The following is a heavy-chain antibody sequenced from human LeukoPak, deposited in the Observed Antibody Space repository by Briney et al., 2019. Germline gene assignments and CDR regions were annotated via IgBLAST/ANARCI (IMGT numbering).Heavy chain of an antibody. Sequence: HPGRSLRLSCEASGLNFGRYGMHWVRQAPGKGLEWVAAIWYDGSNENYVDSVRGRFGISRDNSKKTLYLQMTRLRDDDTAVYYCATAYGDYFASGGQGTLVTVAS. CDR1: GLNFGRYG. D-gene: IGHD4-17*01. J-gene: IGHJ4*02. CDR2: IWYDGSNE. CDR3: ATAYGDYFAS. V-gene: IGHV3-33*01.